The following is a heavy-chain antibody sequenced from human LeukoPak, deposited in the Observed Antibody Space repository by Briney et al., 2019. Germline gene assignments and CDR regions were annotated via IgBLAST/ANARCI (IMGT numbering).Heavy chain of an antibody. CDR2: ISGSGDST. J-gene: IGHJ4*02. D-gene: IGHD3-9*01. V-gene: IGHV3-23*01. CDR1: GFTFSNSG. CDR3: ATTGYDILTGYYAT. Sequence: GGSLRLSCAASGFTFSNSGMNWVRQAPGKGLEWVSTISGSGDSTYYADSGKGRFTSSRDNSKNTLYLQMNSLRSEDTAVYYCATTGYDILTGYYATWGQGTLVTVSS.